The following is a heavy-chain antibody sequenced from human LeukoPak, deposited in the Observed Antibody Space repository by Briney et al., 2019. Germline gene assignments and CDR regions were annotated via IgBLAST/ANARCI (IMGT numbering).Heavy chain of an antibody. D-gene: IGHD3-10*01. Sequence: PGGSLRLSCAASGFTFSSYGMHWVRQAPGKGLEWVAFIRYDGSNKYYADSVKGRFTISRDNSKNTLYLQMNSLRAEDTAVYYCAKDRYYDSGSYSNLFDYWGQGTLVTVSS. CDR2: IRYDGSNK. J-gene: IGHJ4*02. V-gene: IGHV3-30*02. CDR3: AKDRYYDSGSYSNLFDY. CDR1: GFTFSSYG.